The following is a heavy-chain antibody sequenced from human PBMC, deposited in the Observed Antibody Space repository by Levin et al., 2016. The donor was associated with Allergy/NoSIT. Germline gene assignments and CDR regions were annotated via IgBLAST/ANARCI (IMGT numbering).Heavy chain of an antibody. D-gene: IGHD3-22*01. V-gene: IGHV4-61*01. CDR1: GGSVSSGSHY. CDR3: ARVTSSGYFPS. J-gene: IGHJ4*02. CDR2: IYYSGNT. Sequence: SETLSLTCTVSGGSVSSGSHYWSWIRQPPGKGLEWIGFIYYSGNTNYSPSLKSRVTMSRDTSKNQFSLKLSSVTAADTAVYYCARVTSSGYFPSWGQGTLVTVSS.